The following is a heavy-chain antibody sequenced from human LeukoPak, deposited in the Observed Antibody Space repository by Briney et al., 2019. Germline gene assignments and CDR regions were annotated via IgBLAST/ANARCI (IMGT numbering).Heavy chain of an antibody. CDR3: ARTSYVAGANY. V-gene: IGHV4-39*01. D-gene: IGHD6-19*01. CDR1: GGSISSSGFY. Sequence: SETLSLTCTVSGGSISSSGFYWGRMRQPPGKGLVCIGTIYYTWTTYYNPSLESRVTISVDTSKNQFSLKLSSVTAADTAVYYCARTSYVAGANYWGQGTLVTVSS. CDR2: IYYTWTT. J-gene: IGHJ4*02.